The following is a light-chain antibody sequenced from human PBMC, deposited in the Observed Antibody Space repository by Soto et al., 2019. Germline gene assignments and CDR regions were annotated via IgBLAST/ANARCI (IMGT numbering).Light chain of an antibody. CDR1: QSVSSY. CDR3: QQYDRSPRT. CDR2: DAS. J-gene: IGKJ1*01. V-gene: IGKV3-20*01. Sequence: ENVLTQSPATLSLSPGERATLSCRASQSVSSYLAWYQQKPGQAPRLLIYDASNRATGIPDRFSGSGSGTDFTLTISRLEPEDLAVYYCQQYDRSPRTFGQGTKVDI.